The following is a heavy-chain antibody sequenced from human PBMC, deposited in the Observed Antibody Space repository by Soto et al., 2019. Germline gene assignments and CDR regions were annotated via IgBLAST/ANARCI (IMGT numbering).Heavy chain of an antibody. CDR3: ARHFWSIAARANWFDP. V-gene: IGHV4-39*01. J-gene: IGHJ5*02. D-gene: IGHD6-6*01. CDR2: IYYSGST. CDR1: GGSISSSSYY. Sequence: PSETLSLTCTASGGSISSSSYYWGWIRQPPGKGLEWIGSIYYSGSTYYNPSLKSRVTISVDTSKNQFSLKLSSVTAADTAVYYCARHFWSIAARANWFDPWGQGTLVTVSS.